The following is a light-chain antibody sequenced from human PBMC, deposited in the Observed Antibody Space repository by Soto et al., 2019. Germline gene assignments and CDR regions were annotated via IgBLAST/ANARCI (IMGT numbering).Light chain of an antibody. CDR1: QRVTSNY. CDR3: QQYGRSPGLFT. CDR2: GAS. J-gene: IGKJ3*01. Sequence: IVLTPSPGTLSLSPGERATLSCRASQRVTSNYLAWYQQRPGQAPRLLIFGASIRDTGLPGRFSGSGSGTDFTLTISRLEPEDFAVYYCQQYGRSPGLFTFGPGTKVDIK. V-gene: IGKV3-20*01.